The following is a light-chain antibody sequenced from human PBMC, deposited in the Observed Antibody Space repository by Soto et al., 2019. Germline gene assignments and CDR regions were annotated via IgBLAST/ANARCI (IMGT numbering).Light chain of an antibody. Sequence: QSVLTQPPSASGSLGQSVTISCTGTSSDVGVHNFVSWYQQSPGKAPKLLIYEVTKRPAGVPDRFSGSKSGNTASLTVSGLQAEDEADYYCAAWDDSLNGPVVFGGGTKLTVL. CDR2: EVT. J-gene: IGLJ2*01. CDR1: SSDVGVHNF. V-gene: IGLV2-8*01. CDR3: AAWDDSLNGPVV.